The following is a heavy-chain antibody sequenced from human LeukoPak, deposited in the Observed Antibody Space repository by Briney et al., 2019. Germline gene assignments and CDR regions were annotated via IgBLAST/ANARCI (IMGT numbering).Heavy chain of an antibody. J-gene: IGHJ4*02. Sequence: PSETLSLTCTVSGGSISSYYWSWIRQPPGKGLEWIGYISKSGSANYNPSLKSRATISLDTSKNQFSLKLSSVTAADTAMYYCARVTVTTPEYYFDYWGQGTLVTVSS. CDR2: ISKSGSA. CDR1: GGSISSYY. V-gene: IGHV4-59*01. CDR3: ARVTVTTPEYYFDY. D-gene: IGHD4-17*01.